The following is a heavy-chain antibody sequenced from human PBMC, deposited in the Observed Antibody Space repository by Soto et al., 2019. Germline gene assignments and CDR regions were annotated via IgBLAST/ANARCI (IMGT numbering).Heavy chain of an antibody. CDR1: GFTFSSYG. CDR3: ARDGKDPGFDY. CDR2: IWYDGSNK. J-gene: IGHJ4*02. Sequence: QVQLVESGGGVVQPGRSLRLSCAASGFTFSSYGMHWVRQAPGKGLEWVAVIWYDGSNKYYADSVKGRFTISRDNSKNTLYLQMNSLGAEDTAGDYCARDGKDPGFDYWGQGTLVTVSS. D-gene: IGHD1-26*01. V-gene: IGHV3-33*01.